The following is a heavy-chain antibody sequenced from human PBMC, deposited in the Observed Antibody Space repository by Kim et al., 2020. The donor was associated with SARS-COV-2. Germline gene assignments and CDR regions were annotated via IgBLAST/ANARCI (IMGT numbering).Heavy chain of an antibody. CDR3: ARGRAGVVPSPILGLGPYYDYYAMDV. Sequence: SETLSLTCAVFGESFSGYHWTWIRQSPGKGLEWIGEINHSGGTNCNPCLKSRVTISLDTSKNQFSLKLGSLSAADTAVYYCARGRAGVVPSPILGLGPYYDYYAMDVWGHGTTITVSS. D-gene: IGHD3-3*01. J-gene: IGHJ6*02. CDR1: GESFSGYH. V-gene: IGHV4-34*01. CDR2: INHSGGT.